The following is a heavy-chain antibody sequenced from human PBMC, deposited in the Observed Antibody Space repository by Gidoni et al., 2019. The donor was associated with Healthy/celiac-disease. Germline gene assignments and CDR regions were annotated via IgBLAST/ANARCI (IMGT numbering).Heavy chain of an antibody. CDR1: GGTFSSYA. CDR2: IIPIFGTA. Sequence: GKKPGSSVKVSCKASGGTFSSYAISWVRQAPGQGLEWMGGIIPIFGTANYAQKFQGRVTITADESTSTAYMELSSLRSEDTAVYYCAKSGLQGSYFDYWGQGTLVTVSS. CDR3: AKSGLQGSYFDY. D-gene: IGHD2-8*02. J-gene: IGHJ4*02. V-gene: IGHV1-69*01.